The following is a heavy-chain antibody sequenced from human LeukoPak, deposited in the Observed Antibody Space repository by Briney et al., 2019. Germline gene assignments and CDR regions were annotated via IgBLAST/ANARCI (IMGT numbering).Heavy chain of an antibody. V-gene: IGHV1-2*02. CDR1: GYTFTGYY. D-gene: IGHD3-22*01. CDR3: ARDQNFHDSGGYYGIDC. J-gene: IGHJ4*02. Sequence: ASVKVSCKASGYTFTGYYMHWVRQAPGQGLEWIGWINPNNGGTNYAQKFQDRVTMTRDTSISTAYMELSRLTSDDTAVYYCARDQNFHDSGGYYGIDCWGQGTLVTVSP. CDR2: INPNNGGT.